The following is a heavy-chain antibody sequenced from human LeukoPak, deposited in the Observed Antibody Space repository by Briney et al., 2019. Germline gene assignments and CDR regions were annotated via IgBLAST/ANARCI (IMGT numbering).Heavy chain of an antibody. CDR2: ISGSGGST. V-gene: IGHV3-23*01. CDR3: AKRTFGFDY. J-gene: IGHJ4*02. CDR1: GFTFSSYG. Sequence: GGSPRLSCAASGFTFSSYGMHWVRQAPGKGLEWVSAISGSGGSTYYADSVKGRFTISRDNSKNTLYLQMNSLRAEDTAVYYCAKRTFGFDYWGQGTLVTVSS. D-gene: IGHD3-10*01.